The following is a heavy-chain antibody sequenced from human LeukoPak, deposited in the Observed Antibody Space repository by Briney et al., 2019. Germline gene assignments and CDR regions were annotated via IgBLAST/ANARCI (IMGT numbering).Heavy chain of an antibody. CDR1: GFTFSTYA. Sequence: GGPLRLSCAASGFTFSTYAMTWVRQAPGKGLEWVSGISGSGGTTYYVDSVKGRFTISRDNSKNTLYLQMISLRAEDTAVYYCAKSRYCTSTSCYKGHGMDVWGQGTTVTVSS. V-gene: IGHV3-23*01. J-gene: IGHJ6*02. CDR2: ISGSGGTT. D-gene: IGHD2-2*02. CDR3: AKSRYCTSTSCYKGHGMDV.